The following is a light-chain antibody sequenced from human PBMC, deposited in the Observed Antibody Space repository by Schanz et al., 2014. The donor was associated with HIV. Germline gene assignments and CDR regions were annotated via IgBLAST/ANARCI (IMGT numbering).Light chain of an antibody. V-gene: IGLV1-44*01. Sequence: QSVLTQPPSASGTPGQKVTISCSGSSSSFRTNAMAWHRHPPGTAPKLLLYNSYHRPSGVPDRFSGSTSGTSASLVISGLQSEDEADYYCAAWDDSLNGWVFGGGTKLTVL. CDR1: SSSFRTNA. J-gene: IGLJ3*02. CDR3: AAWDDSLNGWV. CDR2: NSY.